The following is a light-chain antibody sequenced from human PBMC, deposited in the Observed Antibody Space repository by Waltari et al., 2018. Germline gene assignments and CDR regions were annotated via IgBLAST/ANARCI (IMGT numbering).Light chain of an antibody. J-gene: IGLJ1*01. CDR2: EVS. V-gene: IGLV2-8*01. CDR1: SADVGGYNY. CDR3: SSFAGGKYV. Sequence: QSALTQPPSASGSPGQSVTISCTGTSADVGGYNYVSWYQQHPGKAPKLLIYEVSKRPSGFPDRFSGSKSGNTASLTVSGLQAEDEADYYCSSFAGGKYVFGTGTRIAV.